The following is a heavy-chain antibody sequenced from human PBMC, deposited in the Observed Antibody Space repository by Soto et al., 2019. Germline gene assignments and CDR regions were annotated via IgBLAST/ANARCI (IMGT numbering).Heavy chain of an antibody. CDR3: ARQYCSSSICYSYFDD. V-gene: IGHV4-39*01. CDR2: IYYSGSA. D-gene: IGHD2-2*01. CDR1: GGPISGSSYY. J-gene: IGHJ4*02. Sequence: SETLSLTCTVSGGPISGSSYYWGWVRQPPGKGLEWIGSIYYSGSAYYNPSLKSRVTISVDTSKNQFSLKLSSVTAADTAVYYCARQYCSSSICYSYFDDWGQGTLVTVSS.